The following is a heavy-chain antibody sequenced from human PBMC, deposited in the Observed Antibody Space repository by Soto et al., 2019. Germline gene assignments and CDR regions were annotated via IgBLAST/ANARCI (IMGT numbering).Heavy chain of an antibody. CDR1: GGSISSGAYY. V-gene: IGHV4-31*03. CDR2: IYYSGST. CDR3: ARIKGGAAGNFDY. J-gene: IGHJ4*02. Sequence: SSETLSLTCTVSGGSISSGAYYWTWIRQYPGKGLEWIGYIYYSGSTYYNPSLKSRVTISVDTSKNQFSLKLSSVTAADKAVYYCARIKGGAAGNFDYWGQGTLVT. D-gene: IGHD6-13*01.